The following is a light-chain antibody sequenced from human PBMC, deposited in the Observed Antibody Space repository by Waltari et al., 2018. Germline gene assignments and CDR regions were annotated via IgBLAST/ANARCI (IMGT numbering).Light chain of an antibody. V-gene: IGKV1D-12*01. CDR3: QQANTFPPGVT. J-gene: IGKJ4*01. CDR1: QDIGNW. Sequence: DIQMTQSPSSVSASVVDRINITCPASQDIGNWLAWYQQKPGTAPKLLIYAASRLQRGVPARFSGSGFGTDFTHTIVSLQPEDFATYFCQQANTFPPGVTFGGGTKVEI. CDR2: AAS.